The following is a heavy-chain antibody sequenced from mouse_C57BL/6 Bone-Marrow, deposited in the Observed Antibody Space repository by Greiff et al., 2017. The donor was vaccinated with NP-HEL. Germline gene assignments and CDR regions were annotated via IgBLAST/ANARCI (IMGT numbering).Heavy chain of an antibody. J-gene: IGHJ4*01. CDR3: ASKGTNGSSFHYYAMDY. D-gene: IGHD1-1*01. V-gene: IGHV5-6*02. Sequence: EVKLVESGGDLVKPGGSLKLSCAASGFTFSSYGMSWVRQTPDKRLEWVATISSGGSYTYYPDSVKGRFTISRDNAKNTLYLKMSRLKSEDTAMYYGASKGTNGSSFHYYAMDYWGQGTSVTVSS. CDR1: GFTFSSYG. CDR2: ISSGGSYT.